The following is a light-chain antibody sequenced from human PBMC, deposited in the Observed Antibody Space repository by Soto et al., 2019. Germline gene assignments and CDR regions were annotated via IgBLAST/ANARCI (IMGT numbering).Light chain of an antibody. V-gene: IGKV1-5*03. CDR1: HHIDAW. CDR2: KAS. Sequence: SQMTQSPSTLSSSVGDRVTITCRASHHIDAWLAWYQQKPGKAPKVLIYKASILESGVPSRFSGSGSGTEFTLTISSLQPDDFATYYCQHYNSYSEAFGQGTNVDIK. CDR3: QHYNSYSEA. J-gene: IGKJ1*01.